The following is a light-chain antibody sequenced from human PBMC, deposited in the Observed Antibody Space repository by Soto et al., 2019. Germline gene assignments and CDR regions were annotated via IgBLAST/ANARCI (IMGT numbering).Light chain of an antibody. CDR3: QNYNSDPPEA. J-gene: IGKJ3*01. CDR2: AAS. V-gene: IGKV1-27*01. Sequence: DIQMTQSPSSLSASVGDRVTITCRASQGISNYLAWYQQKPGKVPKLLIYAASPLQPVVPSRFTGSGSGTSFTLTISSLQPEDVATYYCQNYNSDPPEAFGPGTNVDIK. CDR1: QGISNY.